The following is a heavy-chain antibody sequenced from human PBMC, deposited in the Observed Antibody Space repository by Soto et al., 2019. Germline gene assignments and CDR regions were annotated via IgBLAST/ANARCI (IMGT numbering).Heavy chain of an antibody. V-gene: IGHV3-23*01. D-gene: IGHD4-4*01. Sequence: EVKLLESGGGLVQPGGSLRLSCGVSGFTVTSNGVSWVRQAPGKGLEWVSAISPNGQGICYADSVKGRFTISRDSSRNTVFLQMDSMRAEDTAVYNCAKARQYPRDYFHSWGQGTLGTVSS. CDR3: AKARQYPRDYFHS. J-gene: IGHJ4*02. CDR2: ISPNGQGI. CDR1: GFTVTSNG.